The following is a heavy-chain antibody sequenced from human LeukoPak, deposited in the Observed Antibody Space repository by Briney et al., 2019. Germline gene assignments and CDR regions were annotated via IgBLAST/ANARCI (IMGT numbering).Heavy chain of an antibody. J-gene: IGHJ4*02. CDR3: ATDLIVVVITTPYYFDY. CDR1: GFTFSSYA. CDR2: ISGSGGST. V-gene: IGHV3-23*01. Sequence: GGSLRRSCAASGFTFSSYAMSWVRQAPGKGLEWVSAISGSGGSTYYADSVKGRFTISRDNSKNTLYLQMNSLRAEDTAVYYCATDLIVVVITTPYYFDYWGQGTLVTVSS. D-gene: IGHD3-22*01.